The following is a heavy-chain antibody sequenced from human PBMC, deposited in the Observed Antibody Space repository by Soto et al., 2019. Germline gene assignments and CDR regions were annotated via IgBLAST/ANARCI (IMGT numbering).Heavy chain of an antibody. J-gene: IGHJ5*02. CDR2: IYTSGST. V-gene: IGHV4-4*07. Sequence: PSETLSLTCTVSGGSISSYYWSWIRQPAGKGLEWIGRIYTSGSTNYNPSLKSRVTMSVDTSKNQFSLKLSSVTAADTAVYYCARDRQLYSSSWSHYNWFDPWGQGTLVTVSS. CDR3: ARDRQLYSSSWSHYNWFDP. D-gene: IGHD6-13*01. CDR1: GGSISSYY.